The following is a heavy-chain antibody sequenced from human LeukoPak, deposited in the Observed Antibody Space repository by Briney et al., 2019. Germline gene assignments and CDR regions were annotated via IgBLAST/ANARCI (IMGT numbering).Heavy chain of an antibody. CDR1: GYTFTSYY. V-gene: IGHV1-46*01. CDR3: ARDGAVAGGFDY. CDR2: INPSGGST. D-gene: IGHD6-19*01. J-gene: IGHJ4*02. Sequence: ASVKVSCKASGYTFTSYYMHWVRQALGQGLEWMGIINPSGGSTSYAQKFQGRVTMTRDTSTSTVYMELSSLRSEDTAVYYCARDGAVAGGFDYWGQGTLVTVSS.